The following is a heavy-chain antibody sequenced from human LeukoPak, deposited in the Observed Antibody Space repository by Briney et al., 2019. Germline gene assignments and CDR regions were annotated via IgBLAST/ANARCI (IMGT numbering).Heavy chain of an antibody. D-gene: IGHD5/OR15-5a*01. V-gene: IGHV3-23*01. Sequence: GGSLRLSCAASGFTFSNYPMIWVRQAPGKGLVSISSISGSDGRTYYTDSVKGRFTISRDNFKNILYLQMNSLRPEDTAVYYCAKVMSTTVSYWYGMDAWGQGNTVTVSS. CDR2: ISGSDGRT. CDR1: GFTFSNYP. CDR3: AKVMSTTVSYWYGMDA. J-gene: IGHJ6*02.